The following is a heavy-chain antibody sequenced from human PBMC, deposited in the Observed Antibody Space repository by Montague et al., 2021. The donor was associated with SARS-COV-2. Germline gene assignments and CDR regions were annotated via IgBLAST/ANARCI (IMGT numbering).Heavy chain of an antibody. CDR3: ASLTWMELWLSGYYFDS. D-gene: IGHD5-18*01. V-gene: IGHV4-34*01. J-gene: IGHJ4*02. CDR1: RGSFHIFS. CDR2: IDHSGST. Sequence: SETLSLTCAVYRGSFHIFSWGWIRQSPGNGLEWIGEIDHSGSTKYNPSLESRVTISVDTSKNHFSLKLNSVTAADTAIYYCASLTWMELWLSGYYFDSWGQGTLVTVSS.